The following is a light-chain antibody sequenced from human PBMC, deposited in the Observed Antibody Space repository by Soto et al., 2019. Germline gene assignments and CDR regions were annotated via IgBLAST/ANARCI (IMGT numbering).Light chain of an antibody. CDR3: QQSDNLPLT. Sequence: DIQMTQSPSSLSASVGDKVTITCQASQDINNYFNWYQQKPGKAPKLLIYDASHLETGVPSRFSGRRSGTDFTFAISSLQPEDIATYYCQQSDNLPLTFDGATKVQI. J-gene: IGKJ4*01. CDR2: DAS. CDR1: QDINNY. V-gene: IGKV1-33*01.